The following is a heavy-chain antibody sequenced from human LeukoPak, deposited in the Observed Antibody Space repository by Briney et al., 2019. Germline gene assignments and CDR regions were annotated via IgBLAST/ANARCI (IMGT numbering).Heavy chain of an antibody. J-gene: IGHJ4*02. CDR2: INPSGGST. D-gene: IGHD6-19*01. CDR3: ARSIIRGYSSGWSLFDY. V-gene: IGHV1-46*03. CDR1: GYTFTSYY. Sequence: ASVKVSCKASGYTFTSYYMHWVRQAPGQGLEWMGIINPSGGSTSYAQKFQGRVTMTRDTSTSTVYMELSSLRSEDTAVYYCARSIIRGYSSGWSLFDYWGQGTLVTFSS.